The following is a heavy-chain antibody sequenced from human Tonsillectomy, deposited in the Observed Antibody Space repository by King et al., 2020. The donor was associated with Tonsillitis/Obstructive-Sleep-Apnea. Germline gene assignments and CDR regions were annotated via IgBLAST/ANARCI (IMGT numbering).Heavy chain of an antibody. V-gene: IGHV4-39*01. CDR2: IYFSGSN. CDR1: GGSISSSPYY. D-gene: IGHD6-6*01. J-gene: IGHJ4*02. CDR3: ARKGEYRSTNYFDY. Sequence: QLQESGPGLVKPSETLSLTCTVSGGSISSSPYYWGWIRQPPGKGLEWIGSIYFSGSNYYNPSLKSRVTISVDTSKNQFSLKLSSVTAADTAVYYCARKGEYRSTNYFDYWGQGTLVTVSS.